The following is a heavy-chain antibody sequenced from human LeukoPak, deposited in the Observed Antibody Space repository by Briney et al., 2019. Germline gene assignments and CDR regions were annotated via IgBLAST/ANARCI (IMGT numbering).Heavy chain of an antibody. V-gene: IGHV5-51*01. D-gene: IGHD2-2*01. CDR3: ARHQQYCSSTRCFDYFYGMDL. CDR1: GYSFPSHW. J-gene: IGHJ6*02. Sequence: GESLKISCKGSGYSFPSHWIGWVRQMPGKGLEWMGIVNPDDSDTIYSPSFQGQVTISADESISTAYLQWSGLKASDTAMYYCARHQQYCSSTRCFDYFYGMDLWGQGTSVTVSS. CDR2: VNPDDSDT.